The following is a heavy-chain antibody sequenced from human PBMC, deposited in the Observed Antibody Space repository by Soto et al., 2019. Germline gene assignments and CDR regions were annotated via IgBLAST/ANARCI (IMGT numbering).Heavy chain of an antibody. D-gene: IGHD1-1*01. V-gene: IGHV3-9*01. CDR2: ISWNSGSI. CDR1: GFTFDDYA. CDR3: AKDMQLEQIGYFDY. Sequence: EVQLVESGGGLEQPGRSLRLSCAASGFTFDDYAMHWVRQAPGKGLEWVSGISWNSGSIGYADSVKGRFTISRDNAKNSLYLQMNSLRAEDTALYYCAKDMQLEQIGYFDYWGQGTLVTVSS. J-gene: IGHJ4*02.